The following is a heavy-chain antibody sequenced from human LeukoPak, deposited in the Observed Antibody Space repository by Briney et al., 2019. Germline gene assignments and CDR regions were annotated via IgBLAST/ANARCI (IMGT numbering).Heavy chain of an antibody. CDR2: VFYTGNT. CDR1: GGSISSADYY. D-gene: IGHD1-7*01. Sequence: PSETLSLTCTVSGGSISSADYYWSWIRQHPGKGLEWIGYVFYTGNTYHNPSLKSRITISVDTSKNQFSLKLSSVTAADTAVYYCARDDSGTDTIDYWGQGTLVTVSS. CDR3: ARDDSGTDTIDY. J-gene: IGHJ4*02. V-gene: IGHV4-31*03.